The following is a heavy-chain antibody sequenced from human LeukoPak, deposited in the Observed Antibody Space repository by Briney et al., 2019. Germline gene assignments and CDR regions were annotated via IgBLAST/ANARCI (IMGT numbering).Heavy chain of an antibody. V-gene: IGHV3-30*04. CDR3: ALGGYGDYSYYYYGMDV. CDR2: ISYDGSNK. D-gene: IGHD4-17*01. Sequence: PGGSLRLSCAASGFSFSNFAMHWVRQAPGKGLEWVAVISYDGSNKYYADSVKGRFTISRDNSKNTLYLQMNSLRAEDTAVYYCALGGYGDYSYYYYGMDVWGQGTTVTVSS. J-gene: IGHJ6*02. CDR1: GFSFSNFA.